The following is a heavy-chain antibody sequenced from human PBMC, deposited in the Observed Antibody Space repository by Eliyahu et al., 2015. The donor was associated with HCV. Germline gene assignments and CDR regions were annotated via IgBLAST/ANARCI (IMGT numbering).Heavy chain of an antibody. V-gene: IGHV3-48*03. J-gene: IGHJ4*02. CDR1: GFXFSSYE. CDR2: ISSXGSTI. Sequence: EVQLVXSGGGLVQXGGSLRXSCAASGFXFSSYEMNWVRQAPGKGLXXVSYISSXGSTIYYADSVKGRFTISRDNAKNSLYLQMNSLRAEDTAVYYCAVQGGSYRHTYFDYWGQGTLVTVSS. D-gene: IGHD3-16*02. CDR3: AVQGGSYRHTYFDY.